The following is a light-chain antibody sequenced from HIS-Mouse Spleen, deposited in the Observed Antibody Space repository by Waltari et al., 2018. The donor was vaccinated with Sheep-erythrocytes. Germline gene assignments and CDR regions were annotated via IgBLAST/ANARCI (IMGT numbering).Light chain of an antibody. CDR1: SSDVGGYNY. Sequence: QSALTQPRSVSGSPGQSVTISCTGTSSDVGGYNYVSWYQQHPGKAPKLMIYDVSKRPSGVPDRFAGSKSGNTASLPISGLQAEDDADYYCCSYAGSYNHVFATGTNVTVL. J-gene: IGLJ1*01. V-gene: IGLV2-11*01. CDR2: DVS. CDR3: CSYAGSYNHV.